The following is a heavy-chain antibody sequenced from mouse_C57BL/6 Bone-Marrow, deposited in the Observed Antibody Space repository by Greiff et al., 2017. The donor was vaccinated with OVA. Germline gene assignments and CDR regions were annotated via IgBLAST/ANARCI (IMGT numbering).Heavy chain of an antibody. D-gene: IGHD1-1*01. V-gene: IGHV1-52*01. CDR2: IDPSDSET. Sequence: VKLQQPGAELVRPGSSVKLSCKASGYTFTSYWMHWVKQRPIQGLEWIGNIDPSDSETHYNQKFKDKATLTVDKSSSTAYMQLSSLTSEDSAVYYCARGDYYGSSPFAYWGQGTLVTVSA. CDR1: GYTFTSYW. CDR3: ARGDYYGSSPFAY. J-gene: IGHJ3*01.